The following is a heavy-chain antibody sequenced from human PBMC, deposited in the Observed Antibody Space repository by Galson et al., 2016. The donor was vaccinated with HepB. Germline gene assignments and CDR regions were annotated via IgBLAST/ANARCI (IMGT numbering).Heavy chain of an antibody. J-gene: IGHJ6*02. V-gene: IGHV3-23*01. CDR2: ITRSGDAT. D-gene: IGHD2-21*01. CDR3: ARVDSGVIILYYYYHLDV. Sequence: SLRLSCAASGFSFSNSGMSWVRQAPGRGLEWVSGITRSGDATHYADFVKGRFTISRDNSKNTLYLYMNNLTAADTAVYYCARVDSGVIILYYYYHLDVWGHGNPGHRLL. CDR1: GFSFSNSG.